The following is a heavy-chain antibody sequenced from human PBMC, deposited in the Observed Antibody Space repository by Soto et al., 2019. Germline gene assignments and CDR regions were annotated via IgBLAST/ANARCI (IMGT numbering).Heavy chain of an antibody. D-gene: IGHD4-17*01. V-gene: IGHV3-21*01. J-gene: IGHJ4*02. CDR2: ISSSSSYI. CDR3: ARARVNGDFDY. CDR1: GFTFSSYS. Sequence: EVQLVESGGGLVKPGGSLRLSCAASGFTFSSYSVNWVRQAPGKGLEWVSSISSSSSYIYYADSVKGRFTISRDNAKNSLYLQMNSLRAEDTAVYYCARARVNGDFDYWGQGTLVTVSS.